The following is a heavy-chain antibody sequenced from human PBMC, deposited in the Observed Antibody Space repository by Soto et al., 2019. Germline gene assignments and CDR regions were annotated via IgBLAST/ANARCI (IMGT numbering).Heavy chain of an antibody. J-gene: IGHJ6*02. CDR3: ATDMTTISDLYYGMDV. CDR2: IKSKSDGGTT. V-gene: IGHV3-15*01. Sequence: GGSLRLSCAASGFTFSKAWKSWVRQAPGKGLEWVGRIKSKSDGGTTDYAAPVKGRFTISRDDSKNTLYLQMNSLKIEDTDVYYCATDMTTISDLYYGMDVWGQGTTVTVSS. D-gene: IGHD4-4*01. CDR1: GFTFSKAW.